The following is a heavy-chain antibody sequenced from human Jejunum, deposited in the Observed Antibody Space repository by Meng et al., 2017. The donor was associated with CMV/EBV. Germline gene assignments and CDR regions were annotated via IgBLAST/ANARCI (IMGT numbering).Heavy chain of an antibody. CDR1: GYTFTDYY. J-gene: IGHJ4*02. CDR3: ARDLEMMLTAYYY. D-gene: IGHD3-9*01. Sequence: QVQLVESGAEVKQPGASVKVSSKASGYTFTDYYIHWLRQAPGQGPEWLGWINPKNGGTNSAQRFKGRVTMTRDTSISTAYMELSRLRSDDTAVYYCARDLEMMLTAYYYWGQGTLVTVSS. CDR2: INPKNGGT. V-gene: IGHV1-2*02.